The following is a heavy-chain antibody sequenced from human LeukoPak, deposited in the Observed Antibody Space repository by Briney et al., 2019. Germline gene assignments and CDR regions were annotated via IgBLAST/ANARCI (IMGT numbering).Heavy chain of an antibody. CDR1: GGSCDDYY. V-gene: IGHV4-34*01. CDR2: IHPSGIF. D-gene: IGHD5-24*01. CDR3: ARGRDRSKTGDH. Sequence: SETLSLTRAVYGGSCDDYYCSWTRQPPGKGLEWIGEIHPSGIFYHNPSLMSRVTISIDTSKSQFSLRLTSVTAADTAFYYCARGRDRSKTGDHWGQGSLVTVSS. J-gene: IGHJ4*02.